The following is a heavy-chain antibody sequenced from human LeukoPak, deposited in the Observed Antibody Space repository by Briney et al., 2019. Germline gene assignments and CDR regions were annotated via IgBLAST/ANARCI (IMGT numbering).Heavy chain of an antibody. J-gene: IGHJ5*02. CDR2: IIPIFGTA. CDR1: GGPFSSYA. V-gene: IGHV1-69*01. CDR3: ARALLFGRGDWFDP. D-gene: IGHD3-16*01. Sequence: ASVTVSCTASGGPFSSYAISWVRQAPGQGLEWMGGIIPIFGTANYAQKFQGRVTITADESTSTAYMELSSLRSEDTAVYYCARALLFGRGDWFDPWGQRTLVTVSS.